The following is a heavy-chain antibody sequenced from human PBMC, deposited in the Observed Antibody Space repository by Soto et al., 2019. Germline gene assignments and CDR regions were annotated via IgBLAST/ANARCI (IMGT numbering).Heavy chain of an antibody. CDR3: ARGGDIVVVPAATENYYYYYGMDV. Sequence: ASVKVSCKASGYTFTSYGISWVRQAPGQGLEWMGWISAYNGNTNYAQKLQGRVTMTTDTSTSTAYMELRSLRSDDTAVYYCARGGDIVVVPAATENYYYYYGMDVWGQGTTVTGSS. CDR2: ISAYNGNT. V-gene: IGHV1-18*01. D-gene: IGHD2-2*01. CDR1: GYTFTSYG. J-gene: IGHJ6*02.